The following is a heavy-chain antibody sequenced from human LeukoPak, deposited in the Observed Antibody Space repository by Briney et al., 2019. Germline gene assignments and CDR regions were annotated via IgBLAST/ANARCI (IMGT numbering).Heavy chain of an antibody. D-gene: IGHD5-18*01. V-gene: IGHV1-8*01. CDR1: GYTFTTYD. CDR3: ARRNTAMVAGFDY. CDR2: MNPNSGNT. J-gene: IGHJ4*02. Sequence: ASVKVSCKASGYTFTTYDINWVRQATGQGLEWMGWMNPNSGNTGYAQKFQGRVTMTRNTSISTAFMELSGLRSEDTAVYFCARRNTAMVAGFDYWGQGSLVTVSS.